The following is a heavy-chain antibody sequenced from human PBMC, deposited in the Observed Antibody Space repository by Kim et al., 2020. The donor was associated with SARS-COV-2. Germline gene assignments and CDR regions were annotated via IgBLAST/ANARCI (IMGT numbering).Heavy chain of an antibody. CDR2: INPNSGGT. J-gene: IGHJ6*02. CDR1: GYTFTGYY. D-gene: IGHD6-19*01. Sequence: ASVKVSCKASGYTFTGYYIHWVRQAPGQGLEWMGRINPNSGGTNYAQKFQGRVTMTRDTSISTAYMELSRLRSDGTAVYYCARESDTSDLGWDYYGMDVWGQGTTVTVSS. CDR3: ARESDTSDLGWDYYGMDV. V-gene: IGHV1-2*06.